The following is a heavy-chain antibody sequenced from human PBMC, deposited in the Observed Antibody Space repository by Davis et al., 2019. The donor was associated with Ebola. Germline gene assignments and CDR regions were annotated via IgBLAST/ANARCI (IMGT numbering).Heavy chain of an antibody. CDR3: ARDLRSTVTKARGYGMDV. CDR2: IKQDGSEK. D-gene: IGHD4-17*01. CDR1: GFTFSSYW. V-gene: IGHV3-7*01. J-gene: IGHJ6*02. Sequence: GGSLRLSCAASGFTFSSYWMSWVRQAPGKGLEWVANIKQDGSEKYYVDSVKGRFTISRDNAKNSLYLQMNSLRAEDTAVYYCARDLRSTVTKARGYGMDVWGQGTTVTVSS.